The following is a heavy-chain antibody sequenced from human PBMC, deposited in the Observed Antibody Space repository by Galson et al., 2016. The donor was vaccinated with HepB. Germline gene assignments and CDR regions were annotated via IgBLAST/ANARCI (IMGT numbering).Heavy chain of an antibody. CDR1: GGTFSRLA. J-gene: IGHJ6*02. CDR2: MIPMLATA. V-gene: IGHV1-69*13. D-gene: IGHD3-16*01. CDR3: ARSFWGKYETGYYHYALDV. Sequence: SVKVSCKASGGTFSRLAISWVRQAPGQGLEWMGGMIPMLATAHYAQRFQGRVTVSADESTSTAYMELSSLRSDDTAVYYCARSFWGKYETGYYHYALDVWGQGTTVTVSS.